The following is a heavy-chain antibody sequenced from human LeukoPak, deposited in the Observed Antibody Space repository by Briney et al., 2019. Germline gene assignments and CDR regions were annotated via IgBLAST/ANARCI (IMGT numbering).Heavy chain of an antibody. D-gene: IGHD3-22*01. CDR2: ISSSGSTI. CDR3: AKFLPYYYDSSPFDY. Sequence: PGGSLRLSCAASGFTFSSYEMNWVRQAPGKGLEWASYISSSGSTIYYADSVKGRFTISRDNAKNSLYLQMNSLRAEDTAVYYSAKFLPYYYDSSPFDYWGQGTLVTVSS. CDR1: GFTFSSYE. V-gene: IGHV3-48*03. J-gene: IGHJ4*02.